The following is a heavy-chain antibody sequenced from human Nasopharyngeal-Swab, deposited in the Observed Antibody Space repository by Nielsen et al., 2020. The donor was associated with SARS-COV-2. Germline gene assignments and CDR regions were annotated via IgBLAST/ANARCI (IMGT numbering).Heavy chain of an antibody. Sequence: GESLKISCAASGFTFSSYWMSWVRQAPGKGLEWVANIKQDGSEKYYVDSVKGRFTISRDNAKNSLYLQMNSLRAEDTAVYYCARGGRITIIDYWGQGTLVTVSS. V-gene: IGHV3-7*05. CDR1: GFTFSSYW. D-gene: IGHD3-3*01. CDR3: ARGGRITIIDY. J-gene: IGHJ4*02. CDR2: IKQDGSEK.